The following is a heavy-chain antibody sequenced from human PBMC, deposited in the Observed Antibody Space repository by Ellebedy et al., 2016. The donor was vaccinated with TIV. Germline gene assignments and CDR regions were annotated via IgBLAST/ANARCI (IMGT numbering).Heavy chain of an antibody. CDR1: GFTFSNYN. CDR2: IWWDGTKT. Sequence: GESLKISXAASGFTFSNYNMHWVRQALGKGLEWVAIIWWDGTKTFYGDSVKGRFTISRDDPKNTLYLEMNNLRAEDTAVYYCARSTGSMWYGENWGQGTLVTVSS. J-gene: IGHJ4*02. D-gene: IGHD2-15*01. V-gene: IGHV3-33*01. CDR3: ARSTGSMWYGEN.